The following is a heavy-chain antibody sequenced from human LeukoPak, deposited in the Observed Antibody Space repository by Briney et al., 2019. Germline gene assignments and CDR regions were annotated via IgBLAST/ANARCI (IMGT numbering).Heavy chain of an antibody. CDR2: ISSSSRYI. D-gene: IGHD2-2*01. J-gene: IGHJ4*02. Sequence: GGSLRLSCAASGFTFSSYEMNWVRQAPGKGLEWVSSISSSSRYIYYADSLKGRFTISRDNAKNSLYLQMNSLRAEDTAVYYCARETFCTNTTCPIGDHFDYWGQGTLVTVSS. V-gene: IGHV3-21*01. CDR1: GFTFSSYE. CDR3: ARETFCTNTTCPIGDHFDY.